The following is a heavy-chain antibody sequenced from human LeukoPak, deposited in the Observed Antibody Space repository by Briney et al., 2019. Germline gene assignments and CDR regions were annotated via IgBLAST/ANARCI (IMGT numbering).Heavy chain of an antibody. J-gene: IGHJ4*02. D-gene: IGHD3-10*01. CDR1: LYSISSGYY. CDR2: IYHSGTT. CDR3: ARLWSTDFDY. V-gene: IGHV4-38-2*01. Sequence: SETLSLTCAVSLYSISSGYYWGWIRPPPGKGLEWIASIYHSGTTHYNPSLKSRVTISVDTSKNHFSLELSSVTAADTAVYYCARLWSTDFDYWGQGTLVTVSS.